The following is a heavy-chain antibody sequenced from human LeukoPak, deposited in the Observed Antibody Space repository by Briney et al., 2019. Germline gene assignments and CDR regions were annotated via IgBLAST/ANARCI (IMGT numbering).Heavy chain of an antibody. CDR1: NASISSNTYY. Sequence: SETLSLTCTVSNASISSNTYYRAWIRQPPGKGLEYIGSINYRGSTYYNPSLKSRFTLSVDTSKNQFSLKLNSVTAADTAVYYCATYKYDYVWGNQHFDYWGQGTLVAVSS. V-gene: IGHV4-39*07. D-gene: IGHD3-16*01. CDR2: INYRGST. J-gene: IGHJ4*02. CDR3: ATYKYDYVWGNQHFDY.